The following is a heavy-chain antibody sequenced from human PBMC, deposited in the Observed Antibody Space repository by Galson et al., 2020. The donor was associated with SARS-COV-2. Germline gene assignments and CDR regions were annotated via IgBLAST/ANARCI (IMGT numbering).Heavy chain of an antibody. V-gene: IGHV3-30*03. J-gene: IGHJ4*02. CDR2: ISYEGSIK. D-gene: IGHD2-8*01. CDR1: GFTFNNYG. Sequence: GGSLRLSCEASGFTFNNYGMQWVRQAPGKGLEWVASISYEGSIKAFADFVKGRFYISRDSSKKMVYLQMNSLRTEDSAVYYCVRNGGVFAISSQTYLHYWGQGTLVTVSS. CDR3: VRNGGVFAISSQTYLHY.